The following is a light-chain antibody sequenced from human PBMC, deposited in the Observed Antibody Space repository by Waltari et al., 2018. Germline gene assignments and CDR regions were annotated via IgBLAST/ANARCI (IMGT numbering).Light chain of an antibody. V-gene: IGKV3-15*01. CDR3: QQYSKWPLT. CDR2: GAS. J-gene: IGKJ4*01. CDR1: QTISSS. Sequence: EIVMTQSTATLSVSPGDRATLSCRASQTISSSLAWYQQKPGLAPRLLIYGASTRAAGIPARFSGSGSGTEFTLTITSLQSEDFAFYSCQQYSKWPLTFGGGTKVEIK.